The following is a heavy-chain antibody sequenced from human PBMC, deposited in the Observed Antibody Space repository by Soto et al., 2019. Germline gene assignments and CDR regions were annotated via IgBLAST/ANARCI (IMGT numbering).Heavy chain of an antibody. J-gene: IGHJ6*02. CDR3: ARAGEYYDILTGLGAVDV. CDR1: GFIFSDYY. CDR2: ISGSGNTI. V-gene: IGHV3-11*01. D-gene: IGHD3-9*01. Sequence: GGSLRLSCAASGFIFSDYYMNWIRQAPGKGLQWVSYISGSGNTIYYADSVKGRFTISRDNAKKSVYLQMNSLRVEDTAVYYCARAGEYYDILTGLGAVDVWGQGTTVTVS.